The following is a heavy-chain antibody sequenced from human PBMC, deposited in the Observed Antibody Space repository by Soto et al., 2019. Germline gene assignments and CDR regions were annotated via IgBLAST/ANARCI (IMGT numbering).Heavy chain of an antibody. J-gene: IGHJ4*02. CDR3: ARAGDYYDSSGRVDY. CDR2: INHSGST. Sequence: SETLSLTCAVYGGSFSGYYWSWIRQPPGKGLEWIGEINHSGSTNYNPSLKSRVTISVDTSKNQFSLKLSSVTAADTAVYYCARAGDYYDSSGRVDYWGQGTLVTV. D-gene: IGHD3-22*01. CDR1: GGSFSGYY. V-gene: IGHV4-34*01.